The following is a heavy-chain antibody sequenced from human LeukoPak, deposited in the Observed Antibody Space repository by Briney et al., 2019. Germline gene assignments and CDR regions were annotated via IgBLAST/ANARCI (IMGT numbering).Heavy chain of an antibody. CDR1: GFTFSSYS. D-gene: IGHD3-9*01. Sequence: GASLRLSCAASGFTFSSYSMNWVRQAPGKGLEWVSSITSSSSYIYHADSVKRRFTISRDKAKNSLYLQMNSLSAEDTAVYYCARDSDWDDAFDIWGQGTMVTVSS. CDR3: ARDSDWDDAFDI. J-gene: IGHJ3*02. CDR2: ITSSSSYI. V-gene: IGHV3-21*01.